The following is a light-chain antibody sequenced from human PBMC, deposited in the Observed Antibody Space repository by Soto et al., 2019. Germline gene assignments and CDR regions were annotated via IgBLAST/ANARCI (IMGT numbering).Light chain of an antibody. J-gene: IGKJ5*01. V-gene: IGKV3-11*01. Sequence: EIVLTQSPATLSLSPGERATLSCRASQFLSSYLAWYQQIPGQPPRLLIYDTSNRVTGIPARFSGSRSGTDFTLTISSLEPEDFAVYFCHQRNKFGQGTRLEN. CDR3: HQRNK. CDR1: QFLSSY. CDR2: DTS.